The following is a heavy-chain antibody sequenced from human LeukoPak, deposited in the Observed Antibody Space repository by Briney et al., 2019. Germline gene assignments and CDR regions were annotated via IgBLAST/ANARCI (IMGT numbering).Heavy chain of an antibody. J-gene: IGHJ5*02. CDR3: ARMVVTAQNWFDP. Sequence: SETLSLACTVSGGSISSSSYYWGWIRQPPGKGLEWIGSIYHSGSTYYNPSLKSRVTISVDTSKNQFSLKLSSVTAADTAVYYCARMVVTAQNWFDPWGQGTLVTVSS. D-gene: IGHD2-21*02. V-gene: IGHV4-39*07. CDR2: IYHSGST. CDR1: GGSISSSSYY.